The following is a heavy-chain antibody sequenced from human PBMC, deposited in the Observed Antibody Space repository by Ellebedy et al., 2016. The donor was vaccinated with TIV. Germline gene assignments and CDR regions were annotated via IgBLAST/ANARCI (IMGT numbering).Heavy chain of an antibody. CDR1: GYTFTTYY. J-gene: IGHJ6*02. V-gene: IGHV1-18*01. Sequence: AASVKVSCKAFGYTFTTYYMHWVRQAPGQGLEWMGWISAYNGNTNYAQKFQGRASMTTDASTNTVHLELMSLNFDDTAVYYCGRELGMGRGAMDVWGQGTTVTVSS. CDR2: ISAYNGNT. D-gene: IGHD7-27*01. CDR3: GRELGMGRGAMDV.